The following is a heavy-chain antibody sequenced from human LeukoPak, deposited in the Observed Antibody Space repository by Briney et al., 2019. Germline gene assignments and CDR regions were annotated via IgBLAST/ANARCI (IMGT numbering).Heavy chain of an antibody. CDR3: ATEIARKEINYYDSSGSDLPVDY. CDR2: INPDSGGT. Sequence: GASVKVSCKASGYTFTGYYMHWVRQAPGQGLEWMGWINPDSGGTNYAQKFQGRVTMTRDTSISTAYMELSSLRSEDTAVYYCATEIARKEINYYDSSGSDLPVDYWGQGTLVTVSS. J-gene: IGHJ4*02. D-gene: IGHD3-22*01. V-gene: IGHV1-2*02. CDR1: GYTFTGYY.